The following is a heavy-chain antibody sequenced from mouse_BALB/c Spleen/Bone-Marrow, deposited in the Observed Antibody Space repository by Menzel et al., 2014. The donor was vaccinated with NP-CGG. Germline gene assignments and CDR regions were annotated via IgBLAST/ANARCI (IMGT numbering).Heavy chain of an antibody. CDR1: GFTFSSYG. D-gene: IGHD2-4*01. J-gene: IGHJ3*01. CDR2: ISSGGSYT. CDR3: ARQDYDWFAY. Sequence: EVMLVESGGDLVKPGGFMKLSCAASGFTFSSYGMSWVRQTPDKRLEWVATISSGGSYTYYPDSVKGRFTISRDNAKNTLYLQMSSLKSEDTAMYYCARQDYDWFAYWGQGTLVTVPA. V-gene: IGHV5-6*02.